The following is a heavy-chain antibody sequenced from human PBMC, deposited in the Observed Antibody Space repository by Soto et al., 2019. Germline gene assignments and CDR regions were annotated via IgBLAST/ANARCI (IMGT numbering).Heavy chain of an antibody. CDR3: VSRSGNSPED. J-gene: IGHJ1*01. Sequence: EVQLLESGGGLVKPGGSLRLSCAASGFAFSTHDMGWVRKAPGKGLEWVSTITSGGTTYSAESVRGRLTLSRDNSRDTLYLQMNSLRADDTAVYYCVSRSGNSPEDWGLGTLVTVSA. CDR2: ITSGGTT. V-gene: IGHV3-23*01. CDR1: GFAFSTHD. D-gene: IGHD3-10*01.